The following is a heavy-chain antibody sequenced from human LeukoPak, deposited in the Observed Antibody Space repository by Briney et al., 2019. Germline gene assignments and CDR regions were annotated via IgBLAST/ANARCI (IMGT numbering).Heavy chain of an antibody. CDR3: ARDRDGYLREAFDI. J-gene: IGHJ3*02. Sequence: GGSLRLSCAASNFAFSTYAMTWVRQAPGKGLEWVSAISGSGGSTYYADSVKGRFTISRDNAKNSLYLQMNSLRAEDTAVYYCARDRDGYLREAFDIWGQGTMVTVSS. D-gene: IGHD5-24*01. CDR1: NFAFSTYA. V-gene: IGHV3-23*01. CDR2: ISGSGGST.